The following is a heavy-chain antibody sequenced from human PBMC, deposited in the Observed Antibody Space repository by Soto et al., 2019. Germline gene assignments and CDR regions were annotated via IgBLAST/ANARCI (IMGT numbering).Heavy chain of an antibody. CDR2: ISAYNGNT. Sequence: ASVKFSCKASGYLFSGYGISWVRQAPGQGLEWMGRISAYNGNTNYAQSLQGRVTMTTDTSTSTAYMELRSLRSDDTAVYYCARDLDGSGSYYTDYWGPGTLVTVSS. J-gene: IGHJ4*02. D-gene: IGHD3-10*01. V-gene: IGHV1-18*01. CDR1: GYLFSGYG. CDR3: ARDLDGSGSYYTDY.